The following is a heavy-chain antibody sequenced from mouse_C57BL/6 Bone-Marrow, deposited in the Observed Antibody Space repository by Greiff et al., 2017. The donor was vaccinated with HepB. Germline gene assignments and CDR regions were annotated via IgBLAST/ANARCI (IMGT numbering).Heavy chain of an antibody. Sequence: QVQLQQSGAELARPGASVKLSCKASGYTFTSYGISWVKQRTGQGLEWIGEIYPRSGNTYYNEKFKGKATLTADKSSSTAYMELRSLTSEDSAVYFCARGYYYGRWYFDVWGTGTTVTVSS. CDR1: GYTFTSYG. J-gene: IGHJ1*03. V-gene: IGHV1-81*01. CDR3: ARGYYYGRWYFDV. D-gene: IGHD1-1*01. CDR2: IYPRSGNT.